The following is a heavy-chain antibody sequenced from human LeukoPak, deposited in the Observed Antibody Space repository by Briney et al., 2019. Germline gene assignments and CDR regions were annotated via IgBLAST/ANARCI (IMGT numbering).Heavy chain of an antibody. Sequence: GASVKVSCKASGYTFTGYYMHWVRQAPGQGLEWMGWINPNSGGTNYAQKFQGRVTMTRDTSISTAYMELSRLRSDDTAVYYCARDVKRTTAGTSGYWGQGTLVTVSS. V-gene: IGHV1-2*02. CDR3: ARDVKRTTAGTSGY. CDR1: GYTFTGYY. D-gene: IGHD1-1*01. CDR2: INPNSGGT. J-gene: IGHJ4*02.